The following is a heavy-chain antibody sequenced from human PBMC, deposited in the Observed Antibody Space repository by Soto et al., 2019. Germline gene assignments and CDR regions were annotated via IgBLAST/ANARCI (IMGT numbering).Heavy chain of an antibody. CDR2: INPNSGGT. D-gene: IGHD3-22*01. CDR1: GYTFTGYY. CDR3: ARSAPFGYYDSSGHSVRALYYYGMDV. J-gene: IGHJ6*02. Sequence: ASVKVSCKASGYTFTGYYMHWVRQAPGQGLEWMGWINPNSGGTNYAQKFQGSVTMTRDTSISTAYMELSRLRSDDTAVYYCARSAPFGYYDSSGHSVRALYYYGMDVWGQGTTVTVSS. V-gene: IGHV1-2*02.